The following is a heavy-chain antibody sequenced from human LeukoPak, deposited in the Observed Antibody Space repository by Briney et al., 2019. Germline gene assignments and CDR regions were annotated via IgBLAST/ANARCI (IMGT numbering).Heavy chain of an antibody. CDR2: ISSSGSTI. Sequence: GGSLSLSCAASGFTFSSYWMRWVRQAPGKGLEWVSYISSSGSTIYYADSVKGRFTISRDNAKNSLYLQMNSLRAEDTAVYYCARDSGSYLYYFDYWGQGTLVTVSS. V-gene: IGHV3-48*04. J-gene: IGHJ4*02. CDR3: ARDSGSYLYYFDY. CDR1: GFTFSSYW. D-gene: IGHD1-26*01.